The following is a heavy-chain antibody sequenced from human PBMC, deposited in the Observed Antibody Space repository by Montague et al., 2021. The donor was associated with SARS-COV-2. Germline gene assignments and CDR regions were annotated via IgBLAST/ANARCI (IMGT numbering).Heavy chain of an antibody. CDR3: ARDDPYCPNGVCYTGNWFDP. CDR2: TYYRSKWYN. J-gene: IGHJ5*02. CDR1: GDSVSSNSAA. Sequence: CAISGDSVSSNSAAWNWIRQSPSRRLEWLGRTYYRSKWYNDYAVFVKSRITINPNTSKNQFSLQLNSVTPEDTAVYYCARDDPYCPNGVCYTGNWFDPWGQGTLVTVSS. V-gene: IGHV6-1*01. D-gene: IGHD2-8*01.